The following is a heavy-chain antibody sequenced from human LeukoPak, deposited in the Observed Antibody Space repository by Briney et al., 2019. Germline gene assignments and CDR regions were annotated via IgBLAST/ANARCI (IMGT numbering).Heavy chain of an antibody. CDR1: GFTFSSYW. Sequence: GGSLRLSCAASGFTFSSYWMSWVRQAPGKGLEWVANIKQDGSEKYYVDSVKGRFTISRDNAKNSLYLQMNSLRAEDTAVYYCAREMASAPPTITIFGVVISSGGLPDYWGQGTLVTVSS. V-gene: IGHV3-7*01. D-gene: IGHD3-3*01. CDR3: AREMASAPPTITIFGVVISSGGLPDY. J-gene: IGHJ4*02. CDR2: IKQDGSEK.